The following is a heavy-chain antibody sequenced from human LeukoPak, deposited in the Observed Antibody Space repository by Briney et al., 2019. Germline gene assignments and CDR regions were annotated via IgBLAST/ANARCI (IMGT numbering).Heavy chain of an antibody. Sequence: GGSLRLSCAASGFTFSSYAMSWVRQAPGKGLEWVSAISGSGGSTYYADSVKGRFTISRDNSKNTLYLQMNGLRAEDTAVYYCAKPGAYYDILTGHFDYWAREPWSPSPQ. CDR1: GFTFSSYA. D-gene: IGHD3-9*01. V-gene: IGHV3-23*01. CDR3: AKPGAYYDILTGHFDY. J-gene: IGHJ4*02. CDR2: ISGSGGST.